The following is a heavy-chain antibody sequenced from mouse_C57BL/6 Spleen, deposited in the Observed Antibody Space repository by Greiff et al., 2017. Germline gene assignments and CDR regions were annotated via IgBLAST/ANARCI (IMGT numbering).Heavy chain of an antibody. V-gene: IGHV5-4*03. D-gene: IGHD1-1*01. CDR1: GFTFSSYA. Sequence: EVKLVESGGGLVKPGGSLKLSCAASGFTFSSYAMSWVRQTPETRLESVATISYGGSYTYYPDTVKGRFTISRDNAQNTLYLQMSHLKSEDTAMDYCAIGFIRYPFDYWGQGTTLTVSS. J-gene: IGHJ2*01. CDR2: ISYGGSYT. CDR3: AIGFIRYPFDY.